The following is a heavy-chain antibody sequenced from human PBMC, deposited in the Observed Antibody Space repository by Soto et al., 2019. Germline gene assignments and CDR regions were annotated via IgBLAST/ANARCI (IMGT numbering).Heavy chain of an antibody. J-gene: IGHJ6*02. Sequence: SETLSLTCTVSGGSISSSTDYWGWIRQPAGKGLEWIGSLSYSGSPHYNPSLKSRVTISVDTSKNQFSLKLRSVTAADTALYYCARLLGDYDFWSRYITPLGQGILDVWGQGTKVTVYS. V-gene: IGHV4-39*01. CDR3: ARLLGDYDFWSRYITPLGQGILDV. D-gene: IGHD3-3*01. CDR2: LSYSGSP. CDR1: GGSISSSTDY.